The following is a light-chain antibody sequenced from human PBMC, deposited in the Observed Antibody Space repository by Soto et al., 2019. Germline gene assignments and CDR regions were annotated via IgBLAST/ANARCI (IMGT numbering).Light chain of an antibody. CDR2: GNK. Sequence: QSVLTQPPSASGAPGQRVTISCTGSSSNVGAGYDVHWYQQLPGTAPKLLIYGNKNRPSGVPDRFSGSKSGTSASLAVTGLQAVDEADYYCQSFDSSLGRWIFGGGTKLTVL. CDR1: SSNVGAGYD. CDR3: QSFDSSLGRWI. V-gene: IGLV1-40*01. J-gene: IGLJ2*01.